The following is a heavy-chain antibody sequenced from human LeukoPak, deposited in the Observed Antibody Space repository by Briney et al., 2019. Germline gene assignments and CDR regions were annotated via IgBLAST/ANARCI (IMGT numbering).Heavy chain of an antibody. J-gene: IGHJ6*03. CDR2: IYYSGST. D-gene: IGHD6-13*01. CDR3: ARGARSIAAATYYYYYTDV. CDR1: GGSISSSSYY. Sequence: SETLSLTCTVSGGSISSSSYYWGWIRQPPGKGLEWIGSIYYSGSTYYNPSLKSRVTISVDTSKNQFSLKLSSVTAADTAVYYCARGARSIAAATYYYYYTDVWGKGTTVTVSS. V-gene: IGHV4-39*07.